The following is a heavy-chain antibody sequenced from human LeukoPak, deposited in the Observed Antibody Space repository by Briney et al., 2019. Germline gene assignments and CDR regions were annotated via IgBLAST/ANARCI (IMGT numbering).Heavy chain of an antibody. V-gene: IGHV3-64D*06. CDR3: VKALGYCSGGSCLAFDI. J-gene: IGHJ3*02. Sequence: GAPRISRLGPGFTLLKFAMHWGRPAPGEGLGYVLPIISNGGSTYYADSVKGRFTISRDNSKNTLYLQMSSLRAEDTAVYYCVKALGYCSGGSCLAFDIWGQGTMVTVSS. D-gene: IGHD2-15*01. CDR1: GFTLLKFA. CDR2: IISNGGST.